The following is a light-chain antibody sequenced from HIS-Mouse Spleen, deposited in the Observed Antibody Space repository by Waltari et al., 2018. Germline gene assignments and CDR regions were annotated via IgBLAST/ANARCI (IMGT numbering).Light chain of an antibody. V-gene: IGKV1-5*03. J-gene: IGKJ1*01. Sequence: IQMTHSPSTLSASVADRATITCRASQCISSWLAWYQQKPGKAPKLLIYKASSLESGVPSRFSGSGSETEFTLTISSLQPDDFATYYCQQYNSYSRTFGQGTKVEIK. CDR1: QCISSW. CDR2: KAS. CDR3: QQYNSYSRT.